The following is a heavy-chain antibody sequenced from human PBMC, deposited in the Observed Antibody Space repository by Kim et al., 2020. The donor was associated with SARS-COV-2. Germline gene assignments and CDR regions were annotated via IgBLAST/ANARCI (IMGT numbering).Heavy chain of an antibody. CDR3: TRYCGGDGFYYYYYGMDV. D-gene: IGHD2-21*02. CDR2: IYYSGST. J-gene: IGHJ6*02. CDR1: GGSISSSSYY. Sequence: SETLSLTCTVSGGSISSSSYYWGWIRQPPGKGLEWIGSIYYSGSTYYNPSLKSRDTISVDTSKNNFSLKLSSVTAADTSVYYCTRYCGGDGFYYYYYGMDVWGQGTTVTVSS. V-gene: IGHV4-39*02.